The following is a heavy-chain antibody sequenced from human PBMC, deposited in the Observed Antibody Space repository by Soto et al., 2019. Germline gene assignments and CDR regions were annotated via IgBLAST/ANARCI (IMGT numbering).Heavy chain of an antibody. J-gene: IGHJ3*02. CDR1: GDSVSSNSAA. CDR3: ARAIVVVTAAIKNAFDI. V-gene: IGHV6-1*01. CDR2: TYYRSKWYN. Sequence: PSQTLSLTCAISGDSVSSNSAAWNWIRQSPSRGLEWLGRTYYRSKWYNDYAVSVKSRITINPDTSKNQFSLRLNSVTPEDTAVYYCARAIVVVTAAIKNAFDIWGQGTMVTVSS. D-gene: IGHD2-2*01.